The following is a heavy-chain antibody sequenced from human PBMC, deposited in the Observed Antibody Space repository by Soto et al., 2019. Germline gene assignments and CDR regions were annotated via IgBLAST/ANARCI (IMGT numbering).Heavy chain of an antibody. Sequence: GGSLRLSCAATGFTFSSDAMNWVRQTPGKGLEWVAAISGSGDVIYYADSVKGRFTISRDNSKNTLYLQVNSLRADDTAVYYCVKSPRSGYEAPWDYWGQGTQVTVSS. CDR2: ISGSGDVI. CDR1: GFTFSSDA. CDR3: VKSPRSGYEAPWDY. D-gene: IGHD5-12*01. J-gene: IGHJ4*02. V-gene: IGHV3-23*01.